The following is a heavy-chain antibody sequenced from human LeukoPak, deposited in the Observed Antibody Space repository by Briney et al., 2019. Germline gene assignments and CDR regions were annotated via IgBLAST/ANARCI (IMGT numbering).Heavy chain of an antibody. V-gene: IGHV3-30*04. CDR2: ISYDGSNK. CDR3: AREDYVWGSYRYYFDY. CDR1: GFTFSSYA. Sequence: GGSLRLSCAASGFTFSSYAMHWVRQAPGKGLDGVAGISYDGSNKYYADSVKGRFTISRDNSKNTLYLQMNSLRAEDTAVYYCAREDYVWGSYRYYFDYWGQGTLVTVSS. D-gene: IGHD3-16*02. J-gene: IGHJ4*02.